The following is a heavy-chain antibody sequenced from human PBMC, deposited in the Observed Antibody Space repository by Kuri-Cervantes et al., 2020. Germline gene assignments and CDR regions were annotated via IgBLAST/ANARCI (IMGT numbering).Heavy chain of an antibody. Sequence: GESLKISCVASGFAFSTCWMSWVRQGPGKGLEWVANIKQGGCEKYYVDSVDGRFTISRDNAKNSLCLQMNSLRAEDTAVYYCARDSPSGWYQVDAFDIWGQGTMVTVSS. D-gene: IGHD6-19*01. CDR3: ARDSPSGWYQVDAFDI. CDR1: GFAFSTCW. V-gene: IGHV3-7*01. J-gene: IGHJ3*02. CDR2: IKQGGCEK.